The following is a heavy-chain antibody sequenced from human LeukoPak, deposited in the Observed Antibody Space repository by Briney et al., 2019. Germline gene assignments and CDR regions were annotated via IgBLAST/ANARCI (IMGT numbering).Heavy chain of an antibody. V-gene: IGHV3-21*01. CDR2: ISSSSSYI. Sequence: PGGSLRLACAASGFTFSSYSMNWVRQAPGKGLEWVSSISSSSSYIYYADSVKGRFTISRDNAKNSLYLQMNSLRAEDTAVYYCARDGPLPDYGGSQGDAFDIWGQGTMVTVYS. J-gene: IGHJ3*02. CDR1: GFTFSSYS. CDR3: ARDGPLPDYGGSQGDAFDI. D-gene: IGHD4-23*01.